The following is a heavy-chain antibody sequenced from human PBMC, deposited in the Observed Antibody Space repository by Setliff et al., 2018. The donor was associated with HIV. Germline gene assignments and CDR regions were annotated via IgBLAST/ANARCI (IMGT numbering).Heavy chain of an antibody. J-gene: IGHJ6*03. CDR3: ARGATLLPGYSDRWEYFYMDV. Sequence: SETLSLTCAVYGGSVSGYYWSWIRQPPGKGLEWIGEIDHSGSTHYNPPLKSRATISVDTSKNQFSLRLNSVTAADTAVYYCARGATLLPGYSDRWEYFYMDVWGKGTTVTGS. V-gene: IGHV4-34*01. CDR2: IDHSGST. CDR1: GGSVSGYY. D-gene: IGHD5-12*01.